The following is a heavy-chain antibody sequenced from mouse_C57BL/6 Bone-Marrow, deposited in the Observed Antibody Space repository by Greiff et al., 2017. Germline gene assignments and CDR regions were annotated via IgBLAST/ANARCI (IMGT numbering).Heavy chain of an antibody. D-gene: IGHD1-1*01. Sequence: VQLQQSGAELVMPGASVKLSCKASGYTFTSYWMHWVKQRPGQGLEWIGEIDPSDSYTNYNQKFKGKSTLTVDKSSSTAYMQLSSLTSEDSAVYYCAREDYYGSSYNLDYWGQGTTLTVSS. J-gene: IGHJ2*01. CDR1: GYTFTSYW. V-gene: IGHV1-69*01. CDR2: IDPSDSYT. CDR3: AREDYYGSSYNLDY.